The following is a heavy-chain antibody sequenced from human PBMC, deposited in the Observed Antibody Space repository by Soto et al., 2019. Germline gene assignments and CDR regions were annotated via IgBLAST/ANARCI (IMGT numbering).Heavy chain of an antibody. J-gene: IGHJ6*02. CDR2: INPSGCSR. D-gene: IGHD3-10*01. CDR3: ARGMVRGVIHYGMDV. CDR1: GYTFTSYY. Sequence: AAVKVSCKESGYTFTSYYMHWVRQAPGQGLEWMGIINPSGCSRSYAQKFQGLFTMTRDTSTSTVYMELRSLRSEETAEYYCARGMVRGVIHYGMDVWGQGTTVTDPS. V-gene: IGHV1-46*01.